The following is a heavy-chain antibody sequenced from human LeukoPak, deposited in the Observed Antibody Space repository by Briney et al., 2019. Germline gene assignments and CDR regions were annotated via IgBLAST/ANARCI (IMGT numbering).Heavy chain of an antibody. J-gene: IGHJ3*02. V-gene: IGHV4-34*01. D-gene: IGHD6-19*01. CDR1: GGSFSGYY. Sequence: SETLSLTCAVYGGSFSGYYWSWIRQPPGKGLEWIGEINHSGSTNYNPSLKSRVTISVDTSKNQFSLKLSSVTAADTAVYYCATETPPYSSGFWPNPESAHDAFDIWGQGTMVTVSS. CDR3: ATETPPYSSGFWPNPESAHDAFDI. CDR2: INHSGST.